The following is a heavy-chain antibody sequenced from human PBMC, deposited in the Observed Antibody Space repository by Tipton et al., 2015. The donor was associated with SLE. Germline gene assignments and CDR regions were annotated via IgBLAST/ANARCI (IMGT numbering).Heavy chain of an antibody. CDR1: GFTFDDYA. J-gene: IGHJ3*02. Sequence: SLRLSCAASGFTFDDYAMHWVRQAPGKGLEWVGFIRSKAYGGTTEYAASVKGRFTISRDDSKSIAYLQMNSLKTEDTAVYYCTRSGLDAFDIWGQGTMVTVSS. D-gene: IGHD6-25*01. CDR2: IRSKAYGGTT. V-gene: IGHV3-49*04. CDR3: TRSGLDAFDI.